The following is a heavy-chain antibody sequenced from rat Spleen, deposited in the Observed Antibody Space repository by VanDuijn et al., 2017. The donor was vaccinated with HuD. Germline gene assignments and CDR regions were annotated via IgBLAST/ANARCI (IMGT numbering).Heavy chain of an antibody. CDR1: GFNFNDYW. D-gene: IGHD1-12*02. V-gene: IGHV4-2*01. J-gene: IGHJ2*01. CDR2: INKDSRTI. CDR3: ARRMAYDGSYY. Sequence: EVKLVESGGGLVQPGRSLKLSCAASGFNFNDYWMGWVRQAPGKGLEWIGEINKDSRTIKYSPSLKDKFTISRDNAQNTLYLQMSKLGSEDTAIYYCARRMAYDGSYYWGQGVMVTVSS.